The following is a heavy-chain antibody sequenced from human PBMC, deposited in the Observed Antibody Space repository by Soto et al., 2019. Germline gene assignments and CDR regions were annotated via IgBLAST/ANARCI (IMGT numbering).Heavy chain of an antibody. D-gene: IGHD6-6*01. CDR1: GFTFSSYA. CDR2: ISGSDDST. CDR3: AKRSISSTFAY. Sequence: EVQLLESGGGLVQPGESLRLSCAASGFTFSSYAMSWVRQAPGKGLEWVSVISGSDDSTYYADSVKGRFTISRDNSKNAWHVQMIALRAEDTAVDYCAKRSISSTFAYWGEGTLVTASS. J-gene: IGHJ4*02. V-gene: IGHV3-23*01.